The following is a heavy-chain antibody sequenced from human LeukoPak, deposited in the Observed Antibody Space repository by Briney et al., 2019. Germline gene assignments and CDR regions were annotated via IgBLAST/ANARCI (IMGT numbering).Heavy chain of an antibody. J-gene: IGHJ5*02. CDR3: ARKEYYYDSSGYPTGYNWFDP. V-gene: IGHV1-24*01. CDR2: FDPEDGET. Sequence: ASVKVSCKVSGYTLTELSMHWVRQAPGKGLEWMGGFDPEDGETIYAQKFQGRVTMTEDTSTDTAYMELSSLRSEDTAVYYCARKEYYYDSSGYPTGYNWFDPWGQGTLITVSS. CDR1: GYTLTELS. D-gene: IGHD3-22*01.